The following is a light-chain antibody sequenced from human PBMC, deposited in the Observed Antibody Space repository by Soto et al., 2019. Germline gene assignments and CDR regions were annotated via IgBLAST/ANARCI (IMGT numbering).Light chain of an antibody. CDR3: QQSHSRLYT. Sequence: EILMTQSPATLSVSPGERATLSCRASQSISSNLAWYQQKPGQAPRLLIYGASTRATGIPARFSGSGFGTEFTLTINSLQSEDFAVYYCQQSHSRLYTFGQGTRLEIK. V-gene: IGKV3-15*01. J-gene: IGKJ2*01. CDR2: GAS. CDR1: QSISSN.